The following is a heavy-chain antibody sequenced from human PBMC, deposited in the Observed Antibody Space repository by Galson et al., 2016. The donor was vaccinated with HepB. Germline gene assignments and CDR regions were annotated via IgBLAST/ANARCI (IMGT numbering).Heavy chain of an antibody. CDR3: AKFAAGLFRGWFDP. CDR2: IHYSGST. V-gene: IGHV4-59*01. J-gene: IGHJ5*02. Sequence: SETLSLTCTVSGGSISNYYWTWIRRPPGKGLEWIGYIHYSGSTNYNPSLKSRVTISVDTSKNQFSLKLTSVTGADTAVYYCAKFAAGLFRGWFDPWGQGTPVTVSS. D-gene: IGHD3-3*01. CDR1: GGSISNYY.